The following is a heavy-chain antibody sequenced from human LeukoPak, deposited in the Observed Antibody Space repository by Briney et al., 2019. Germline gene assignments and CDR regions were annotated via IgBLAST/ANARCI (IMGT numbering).Heavy chain of an antibody. J-gene: IGHJ4*02. D-gene: IGHD1-26*01. Sequence: SETLSLTCTVSGGSISSYYWSWIRQPPGKGLEWIGYIYYSGSTNYNPSLKSRVTISVDTSKNQFSLKLSSVTAADTAVYYCVRARRGAETYYFDYWGQGTLVTVSS. V-gene: IGHV4-59*01. CDR3: VRARRGAETYYFDY. CDR2: IYYSGST. CDR1: GGSISSYY.